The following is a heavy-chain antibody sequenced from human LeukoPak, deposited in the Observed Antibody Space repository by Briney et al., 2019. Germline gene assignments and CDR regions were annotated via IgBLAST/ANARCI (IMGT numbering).Heavy chain of an antibody. CDR1: GDSISSGDYY. CDR2: IYTSGNT. V-gene: IGHV4-61*02. CDR3: ARGPYYYDSSGSFDY. D-gene: IGHD3-22*01. J-gene: IGHJ4*02. Sequence: SETLSLTCTVSGDSISSGDYYWSWIRQPAGKGLEWIGRIYTSGNTNYNPSLKSRVTISVDTSKNQFSLQLSSVTAADTAVYYCARGPYYYDSSGSFDYWGQGTPVTVSS.